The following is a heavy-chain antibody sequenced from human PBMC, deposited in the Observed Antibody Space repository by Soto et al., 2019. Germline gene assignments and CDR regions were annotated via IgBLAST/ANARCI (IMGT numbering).Heavy chain of an antibody. CDR3: GLYDALFFDF. V-gene: IGHV3-21*01. Sequence: GGSLRLSCAASGFTFSTFNMNWVRQAPGKGLEWVSSITNSAYTSYADSVKGRFTISRDNAKNSLYLQMNSLRAEDTAVYYCGLYDALFFDFWGQGALVTVSS. J-gene: IGHJ4*02. D-gene: IGHD2-8*01. CDR2: ITNSAYT. CDR1: GFTFSTFN.